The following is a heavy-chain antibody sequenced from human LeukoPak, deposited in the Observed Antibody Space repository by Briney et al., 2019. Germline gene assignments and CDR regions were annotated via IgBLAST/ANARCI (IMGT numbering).Heavy chain of an antibody. CDR1: GFTFSTYE. CDR3: TNHALDY. V-gene: IGHV3-48*03. D-gene: IGHD2-2*01. Sequence: PGGSLRLSCVASGFTFSTYEMHWVRQAPGKGLEWLSYIAPSGSSTYYADSVKGRFPISRDNAKSSLYLQMNSLRVEDTAVYYCTNHALDYWGQGTLVTVSS. J-gene: IGHJ4*02. CDR2: IAPSGSST.